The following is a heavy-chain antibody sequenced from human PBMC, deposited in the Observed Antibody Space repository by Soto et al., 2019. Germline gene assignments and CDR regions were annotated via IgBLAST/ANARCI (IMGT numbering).Heavy chain of an antibody. CDR1: GGTFSSYA. CDR2: IIPIFGTA. V-gene: IGHV1-69*13. CDR3: ASGRAMVDRLYYYYYGMDV. D-gene: IGHD5-18*01. Sequence: ASVKVSCKASGGTFSSYAISWVRQAPGQGLEWMGGIIPIFGTANYAQKFQGRVTITADESTSTAYMELSSLRSEDTAVYYCASGRAMVDRLYYYYYGMDVWGQGTTVTVSS. J-gene: IGHJ6*02.